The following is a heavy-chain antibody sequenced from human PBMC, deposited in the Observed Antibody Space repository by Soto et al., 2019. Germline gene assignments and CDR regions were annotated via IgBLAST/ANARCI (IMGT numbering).Heavy chain of an antibody. J-gene: IGHJ4*02. CDR1: GFNFGGYA. Sequence: GGSLRLSCAGTGFNFGGYAMSWVRQAPGKGLEWVSTLSGDGSRAYYADSVRGRFTVSRDNSKSTLYLRMNSLRADDTAIYYCAKRGGYAISFYDSWGQGTLVTVSS. V-gene: IGHV3-23*01. D-gene: IGHD3-16*01. CDR3: AKRGGYAISFYDS. CDR2: LSGDGSRA.